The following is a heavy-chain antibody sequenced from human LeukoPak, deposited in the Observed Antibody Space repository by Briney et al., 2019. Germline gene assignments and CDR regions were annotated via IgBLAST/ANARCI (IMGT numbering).Heavy chain of an antibody. CDR1: GFTFDDYA. CDR2: INWNSGNI. V-gene: IGHV3-9*01. J-gene: IGHJ4*02. CDR3: ARGELHSRFDY. D-gene: IGHD1-26*01. Sequence: GGSLRLSCAASGFTFDDYAMHWVRQAPGKGLEWVSSINWNSGNIDYADSVKGRFTISRDHAKNSLYLQMNSLRAEDTALYYCARGELHSRFDYWGQGTLVTVSS.